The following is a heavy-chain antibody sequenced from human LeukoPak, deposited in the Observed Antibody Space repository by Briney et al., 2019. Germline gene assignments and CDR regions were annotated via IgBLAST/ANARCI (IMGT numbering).Heavy chain of an antibody. D-gene: IGHD6-19*01. CDR3: ATTSIAVADFDY. Sequence: GASVKVSCKVSGYTLTELSMHWVRQAPGKGLEWMGGFDPEDGETICAQKFQGRVTMTEDTSTDTAYMELSSLRSEDTAVYYCATTSIAVADFDYWGQGTLVTVSS. J-gene: IGHJ4*02. CDR2: FDPEDGET. V-gene: IGHV1-24*01. CDR1: GYTLTELS.